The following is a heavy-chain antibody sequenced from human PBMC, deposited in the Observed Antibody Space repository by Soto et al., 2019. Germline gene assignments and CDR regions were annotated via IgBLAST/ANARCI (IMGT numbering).Heavy chain of an antibody. CDR1: GFTFSNYA. D-gene: IGHD6-19*01. Sequence: EVQLLESGGGLVQPGGSLRLSCAASGFTFSNYAISWVRQAPGKGLERVSAISGSGGSTFFADSVKGRFTISRDNSKNTLYLQMSSLRAEDTAVYDCARAYGTGWSFFDYWGQGTLVTVSS. V-gene: IGHV3-23*01. J-gene: IGHJ4*02. CDR2: ISGSGGST. CDR3: ARAYGTGWSFFDY.